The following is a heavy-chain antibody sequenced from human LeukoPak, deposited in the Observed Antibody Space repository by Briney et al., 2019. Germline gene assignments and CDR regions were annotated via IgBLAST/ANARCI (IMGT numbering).Heavy chain of an antibody. D-gene: IGHD3-16*01. CDR3: ARALAFGGWLDP. CDR2: IYGGGTT. V-gene: IGHV3-53*01. Sequence: GGSLRLSCATSGFTVSSTYMNWVRQVPGKGLEWVSVIYGGGTTFYADSVKGRFTVSRDNSKNTLFLQMNSLRAEDTAVYYCARALAFGGWLDPWGRGTLVTDSS. CDR1: GFTVSSTY. J-gene: IGHJ5*02.